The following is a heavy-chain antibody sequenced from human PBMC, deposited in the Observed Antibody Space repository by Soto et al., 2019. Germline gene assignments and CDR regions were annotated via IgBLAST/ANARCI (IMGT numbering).Heavy chain of an antibody. J-gene: IGHJ6*02. CDR2: INPSGGST. V-gene: IGHV1-46*01. CDR1: GYTFTSYY. D-gene: IGHD6-19*01. Sequence: GASVKVSCKASGYTFTSYYMHWVRQAPGQGLEWMGIINPSGGSTSYAQKFQGRVTMTRDTSTSTVYMELSSLRSEDTAVYYCARAPRIAVAGRYYYYGMDVWGQGTTVTVS. CDR3: ARAPRIAVAGRYYYYGMDV.